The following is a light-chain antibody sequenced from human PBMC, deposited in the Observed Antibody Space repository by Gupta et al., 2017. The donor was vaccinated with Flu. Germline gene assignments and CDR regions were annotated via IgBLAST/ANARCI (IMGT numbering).Light chain of an antibody. CDR1: QSISSG. J-gene: IGKJ1*01. V-gene: IGKV1-5*03. Sequence: DIQMPQSPSTLSASVGDRVTITCRASQSISSGLAWYQQKPVKAPKLLIYQASSLKSGVPSRFSGSGSGTEFTLTISSLQPDDFATYYCQQYNSYSWTFGQGTKVEIK. CDR3: QQYNSYSWT. CDR2: QAS.